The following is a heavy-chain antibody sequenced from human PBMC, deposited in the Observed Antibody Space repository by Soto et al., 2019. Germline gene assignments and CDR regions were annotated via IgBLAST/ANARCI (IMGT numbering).Heavy chain of an antibody. D-gene: IGHD6-13*01. Sequence: GGSLRLSCAASGFTFSSYGMHWVRQAPGKGLEWVAVISYDGSNKYYADSVKGRFTISRDNSKNTLYLQMNSLRAEDTAVYYCAKDSWSSSWYSPFDYWGQGTLVTVSS. CDR1: GFTFSSYG. CDR2: ISYDGSNK. V-gene: IGHV3-30*18. CDR3: AKDSWSSSWYSPFDY. J-gene: IGHJ4*02.